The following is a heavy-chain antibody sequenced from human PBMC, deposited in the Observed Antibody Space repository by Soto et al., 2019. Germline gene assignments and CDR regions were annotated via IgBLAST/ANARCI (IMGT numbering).Heavy chain of an antibody. Sequence: LRLSCVVSGFTFSSYWMNWVRQAPGKGLEWVANIKQDGSEKYYVDSAKGRFTISRDNAKNSLYLQMNSLSAEDTAIYYCATSRTFDYWGQGXLVTVSS. CDR2: IKQDGSEK. V-gene: IGHV3-7*01. J-gene: IGHJ4*02. CDR3: ATSRTFDY. CDR1: GFTFSSYW. D-gene: IGHD6-13*01.